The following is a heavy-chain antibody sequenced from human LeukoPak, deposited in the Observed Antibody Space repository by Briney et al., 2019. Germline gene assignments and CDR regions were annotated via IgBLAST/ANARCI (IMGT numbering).Heavy chain of an antibody. Sequence: PGGSLRLSCAASGFTFSSYWMHWVRQAPGKGLVWVSRINSDGSSTSYADSVKGRFTISRDNAKNTLYLQMNSLRAEDTAVYYCARGPGGDYYYYYYMDVWGKGTTATVSS. CDR2: INSDGSST. CDR3: ARGPGGDYYYYYYMDV. V-gene: IGHV3-74*01. J-gene: IGHJ6*03. D-gene: IGHD2-21*02. CDR1: GFTFSSYW.